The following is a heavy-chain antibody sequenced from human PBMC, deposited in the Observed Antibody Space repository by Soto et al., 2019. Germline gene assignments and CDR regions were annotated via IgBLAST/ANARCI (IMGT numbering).Heavy chain of an antibody. D-gene: IGHD1-26*01. CDR1: GFNFNTFD. CDR3: AKGGSSGTYWDY. CDR2: IGSFGGDT. Sequence: GGSLRLSCAASGFNFNTFDMSWVRQAPGKGLEWVSTIGSFGGDTYYAASVKGRFSVSRDNSKNTLYLQMNSLGAGDTAVYFCAKGGSSGTYWDYWGQGTLVTVSS. V-gene: IGHV3-23*01. J-gene: IGHJ4*02.